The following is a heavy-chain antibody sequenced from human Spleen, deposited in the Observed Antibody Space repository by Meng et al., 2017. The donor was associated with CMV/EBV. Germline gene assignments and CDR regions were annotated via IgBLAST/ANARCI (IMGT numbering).Heavy chain of an antibody. CDR1: GYTFTDYD. CDR2: INPSGGRT. CDR3: ARRGGVEWLLSF. V-gene: IGHV1-46*01. J-gene: IGHJ4*02. Sequence: KASGYTFTDYDMHWARQAPGQGLEWMGIINPSGGRTTYAQKFQGRVTMNRDTSTSTVYMELTSLRSDDTAVYYCARRGGVEWLLSFWGQGTLVTVSS. D-gene: IGHD3-3*01.